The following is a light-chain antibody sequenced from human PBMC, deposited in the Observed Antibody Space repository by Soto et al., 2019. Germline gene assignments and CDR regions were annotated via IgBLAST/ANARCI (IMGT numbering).Light chain of an antibody. CDR1: QRVDNNF. CDR3: QQYGSSLWT. V-gene: IGKV3-20*01. CDR2: GAS. Sequence: TVLTQSPGTLSLSPGERATLSCRASQRVDNNFVAWYQQKPGQAPRLLIYGASTRATGIPDRFSGSGFGTDFTLTITRLEPEDFAVYYCQQYGSSLWTFGLGTKVDIK. J-gene: IGKJ1*01.